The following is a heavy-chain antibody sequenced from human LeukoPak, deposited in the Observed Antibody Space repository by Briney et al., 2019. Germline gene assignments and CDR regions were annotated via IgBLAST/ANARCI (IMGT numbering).Heavy chain of an antibody. J-gene: IGHJ4*02. CDR3: ARGYCSGGSCYPSGFDY. Sequence: PSETLSLTCTVSGGSISSCYWSWIRQPAGKGLEWIGRIYTSGSTNYNPSLKSRVTMSVDTSKNQFSLKLSSVTAADTAVYYCARGYCSGGSCYPSGFDYWGQGTLVTVSS. V-gene: IGHV4-4*07. CDR1: GGSISSCY. D-gene: IGHD2-15*01. CDR2: IYTSGST.